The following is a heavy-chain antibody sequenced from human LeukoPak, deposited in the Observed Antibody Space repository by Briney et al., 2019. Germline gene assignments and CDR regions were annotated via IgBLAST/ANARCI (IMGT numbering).Heavy chain of an antibody. CDR2: ISSSGSTI. J-gene: IGHJ3*02. CDR1: GFTFSSYA. CDR3: ARHDILGYCSGGSCYSNPLI. Sequence: GGSLRLSCAASGFTFSSYAMSWIRQAPGKGLEWVSYISSSGSTIYYADSVKGRFTISRDNAKNSLYLQMNSLRAEDTAVYYCARHDILGYCSGGSCYSNPLIWGQGTMVTVSS. V-gene: IGHV3-11*01. D-gene: IGHD2-15*01.